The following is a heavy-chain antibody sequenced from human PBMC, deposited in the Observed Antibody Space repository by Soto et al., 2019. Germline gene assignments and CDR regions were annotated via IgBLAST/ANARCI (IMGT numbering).Heavy chain of an antibody. V-gene: IGHV3-33*03. CDR2: IWYDGSNK. CDR1: GFTFSNNG. CDR3: ARSPREWGDYYGMDV. J-gene: IGHJ6*02. D-gene: IGHD1-26*01. Sequence: QGQLVESGGGVVQPGRSLRLSCAASGFTFSNNGIHWVRQAPGKGLEWVAVIWYDGSNKYYADSVKGRFTISRDNSKNTLYLQMNSLRAEDTAVYYCARSPREWGDYYGMDVWGQGTTVTVSS.